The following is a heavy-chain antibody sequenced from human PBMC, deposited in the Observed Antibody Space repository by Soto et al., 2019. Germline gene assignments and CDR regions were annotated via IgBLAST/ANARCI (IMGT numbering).Heavy chain of an antibody. CDR3: ARDPWGSDTNAFDI. J-gene: IGHJ3*02. Sequence: QVQLQESGPGLVKPSQTLSLTCTVSGGSISSGDYYWSWIRQPPGKGLEWIGYIYYSGSTYYNPSLKSRVTISVDTSKSQFSLKPSSVTAADTAVYYCARDPWGSDTNAFDIWGQGTMVTVSS. V-gene: IGHV4-30-4*01. CDR1: GGSISSGDYY. D-gene: IGHD1-26*01. CDR2: IYYSGST.